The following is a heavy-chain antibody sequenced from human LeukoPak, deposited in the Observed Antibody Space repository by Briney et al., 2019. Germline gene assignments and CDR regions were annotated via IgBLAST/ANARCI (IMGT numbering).Heavy chain of an antibody. V-gene: IGHV3-23*01. CDR2: IGASGGGT. D-gene: IGHD3-22*01. J-gene: IGHJ4*02. CDR1: GITLSNYG. Sequence: GGSLRLSCAVSGITLSNYGMSWVRQAPGKGLEWVAGIGASGGGTNYADSVKGRFTISRDNPKNTLYLQMNSLRAEDTAVYFCAKRGVVIRVILVGFHKEAYYFDSWGQGALVTVSS. CDR3: AKRGVVIRVILVGFHKEAYYFDS.